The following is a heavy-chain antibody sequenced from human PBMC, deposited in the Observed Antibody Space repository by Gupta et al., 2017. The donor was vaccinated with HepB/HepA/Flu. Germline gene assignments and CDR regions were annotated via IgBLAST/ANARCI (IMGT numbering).Heavy chain of an antibody. D-gene: IGHD3-22*01. CDR2: IYPGDSDT. Sequence: EVQLVQSGAEVKKPGESLKISCKGSGYSFTSSWIGWVRQMPGKGLEWMGIIYPGDSDTRYSPSFQGQVTISADKSISTAYLQWSSLKASDTAMYYCARRRYYDSSGTKPDAFDIWGQGTMVTVSS. V-gene: IGHV5-51*01. CDR3: ARRRYYDSSGTKPDAFDI. CDR1: GYSFTSSW. J-gene: IGHJ3*02.